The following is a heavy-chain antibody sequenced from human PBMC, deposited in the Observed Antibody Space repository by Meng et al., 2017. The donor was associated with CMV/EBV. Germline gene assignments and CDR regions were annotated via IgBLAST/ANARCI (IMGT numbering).Heavy chain of an antibody. CDR2: IIPILGIA. CDR3: AREAGGREYCSSTSCSFDY. J-gene: IGHJ4*02. D-gene: IGHD2-2*01. CDR1: GFTFSSYW. V-gene: IGHV1-69*04. Sequence: GGSLRLSCAASGFTFSSYWMSWVRQAPGQGLEWMGRIIPILGIANYAQKFQGRVTITADKSTSTAYMELSSLRSEDTAVYYCAREAGGREYCSSTSCSFDYWGQGTLVTVSS.